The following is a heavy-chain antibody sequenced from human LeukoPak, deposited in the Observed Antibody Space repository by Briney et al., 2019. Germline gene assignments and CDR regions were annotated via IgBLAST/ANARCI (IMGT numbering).Heavy chain of an antibody. Sequence: ASVKVSCKASGYTFTSYGIGWVRQAPGQGLEWMGWISAYNGNTNYAQKLQGRISMTTDTSTSTAYMELRSLRSDDTAVYYCARDEAAVAGNYFDYWGQGTLVTVSS. CDR3: ARDEAAVAGNYFDY. V-gene: IGHV1-18*01. CDR1: GYTFTSYG. CDR2: ISAYNGNT. J-gene: IGHJ4*02. D-gene: IGHD6-19*01.